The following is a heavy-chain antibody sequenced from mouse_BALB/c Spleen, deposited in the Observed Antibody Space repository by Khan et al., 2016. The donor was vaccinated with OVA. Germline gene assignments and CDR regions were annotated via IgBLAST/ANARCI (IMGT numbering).Heavy chain of an antibody. Sequence: VQLQESGPGLVAPSQSLSITCTISGFSLTNYGIHWVRQPPGKGLEWLVVIWSDGRTTYNSALKSRLSISKDNSKSQVFLKMNSLQTDDTAMYYCARQPYYHHYVMDYWGQGTSVTVSS. CDR2: IWSDGRT. CDR1: GFSLTNYG. J-gene: IGHJ4*01. CDR3: ARQPYYHHYVMDY. D-gene: IGHD2-10*01. V-gene: IGHV2-6-1*01.